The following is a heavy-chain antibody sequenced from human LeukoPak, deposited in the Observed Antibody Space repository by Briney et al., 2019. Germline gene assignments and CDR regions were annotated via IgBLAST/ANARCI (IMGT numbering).Heavy chain of an antibody. D-gene: IGHD5-24*01. V-gene: IGHV1-2*02. Sequence: ASVKVSCKASGYTFTGYYMHWVRQAPGQGLEWMGWINPNSGGTNYAQKFQGRVTMTRDTSISTAYMELSRLRSDDTAVYYCARGRWLQFSPNFYFDYWGQGTLVTVSS. CDR2: INPNSGGT. J-gene: IGHJ4*02. CDR3: ARGRWLQFSPNFYFDY. CDR1: GYTFTGYY.